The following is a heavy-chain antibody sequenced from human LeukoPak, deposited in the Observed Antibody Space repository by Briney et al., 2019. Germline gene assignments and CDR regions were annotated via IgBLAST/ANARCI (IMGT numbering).Heavy chain of an antibody. V-gene: IGHV4-59*12. CDR3: ARLRDYDYVWGSYRLAP. CDR2: IYYSGST. J-gene: IGHJ5*02. CDR1: GGSISSYY. D-gene: IGHD3-16*02. Sequence: PSETLSLTCTVSGGSISSYYWSWIRQPPGKGLEWIGYIYYSGSTNYKPSLKSRVTISVDTSKNQFSLKLSSVTAADTAVYYCARLRDYDYVWGSYRLAPWGQGTLVTVSS.